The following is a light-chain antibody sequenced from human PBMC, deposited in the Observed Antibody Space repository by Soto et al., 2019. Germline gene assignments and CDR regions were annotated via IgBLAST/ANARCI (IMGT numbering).Light chain of an antibody. V-gene: IGKV3-15*01. Sequence: EIVMTQSPGTLSVSPGERATLSCRASQSVSSNLAWYQQKPGQAPRLLIYGASTRATGIPARFSGSGSGTELTLTISSLQSADFAVYYCQQYNNWPPYTFGQGTKLEIK. J-gene: IGKJ2*01. CDR1: QSVSSN. CDR2: GAS. CDR3: QQYNNWPPYT.